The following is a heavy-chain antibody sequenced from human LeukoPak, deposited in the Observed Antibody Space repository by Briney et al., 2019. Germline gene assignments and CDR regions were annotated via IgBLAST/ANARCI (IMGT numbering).Heavy chain of an antibody. CDR1: GGSISSYY. CDR3: ARQGGGGRAFDI. Sequence: SETLSLTCTVSGGSISSYYWSWIRQPPGKGLEGIGYIYYSGSTNYNPSLKSRVTISVDTSKNQFSLELSSVTATDTAIYYCARQGGGGRAFDIWGQGTMVTVSS. V-gene: IGHV4-59*08. D-gene: IGHD1-26*01. CDR2: IYYSGST. J-gene: IGHJ3*02.